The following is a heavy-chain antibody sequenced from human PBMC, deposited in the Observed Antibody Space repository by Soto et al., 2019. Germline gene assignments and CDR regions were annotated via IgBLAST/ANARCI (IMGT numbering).Heavy chain of an antibody. D-gene: IGHD3-3*01. Sequence: PGGSLRLSCVASGFTFSDYVMTWVRQAPEKGLEGVSTISVGGGSAYYADSVKGRFTISRDNSENSLVLQMNTLRAEDTAIYFGAKETTVLRFWSPHGMDFWGQGTTVTVSS. CDR1: GFTFSDYV. V-gene: IGHV3-23*01. CDR3: AKETTVLRFWSPHGMDF. J-gene: IGHJ6*02. CDR2: ISVGGGSA.